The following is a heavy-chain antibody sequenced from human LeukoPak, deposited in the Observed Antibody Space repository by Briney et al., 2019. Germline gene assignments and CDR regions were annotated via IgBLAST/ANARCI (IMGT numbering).Heavy chain of an antibody. D-gene: IGHD3-22*01. Sequence: ASVKVSCKASGYTFSGYYIHWARQAPGQGLEWMGWINPKSGDTNYAQKFQGRVTMTRDTSISTAYMEVSRLRSDDTAVYYCARVRETSTGYYPFDYWGQGTLVTVSS. CDR2: INPKSGDT. J-gene: IGHJ4*02. CDR1: GYTFSGYY. V-gene: IGHV1-2*02. CDR3: ARVRETSTGYYPFDY.